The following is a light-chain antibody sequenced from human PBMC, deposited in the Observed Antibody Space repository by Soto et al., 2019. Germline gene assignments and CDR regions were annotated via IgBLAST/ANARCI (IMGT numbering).Light chain of an antibody. CDR1: SSDVGAYDF. J-gene: IGLJ3*02. V-gene: IGLV2-14*03. CDR2: DVV. Sequence: QSALTQPASVSGSPGQSITISCTGTSSDVGAYDFVSWYQQQAGKAPRLLIYDVVKRPSAVANRFSGSKSGNTASLTISGLLTEDEADYYCSSFTRRTTWVFGGGTKLTVL. CDR3: SSFTRRTTWV.